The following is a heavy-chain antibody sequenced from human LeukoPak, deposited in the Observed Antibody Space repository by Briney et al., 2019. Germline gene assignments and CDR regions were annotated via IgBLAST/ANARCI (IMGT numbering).Heavy chain of an antibody. Sequence: SETLSLTCTVSGGSISSYYWSWIRQPPGKGLEWIGYIYYSGSTNYNPSLKSRVTISVDTSKNQFSLKLSSVTAADTAVYYCAGGRGYGSGSYIYWGQGTLVTVSS. CDR3: AGGRGYGSGSYIY. D-gene: IGHD3-10*01. CDR2: IYYSGST. CDR1: GGSISSYY. J-gene: IGHJ4*02. V-gene: IGHV4-59*12.